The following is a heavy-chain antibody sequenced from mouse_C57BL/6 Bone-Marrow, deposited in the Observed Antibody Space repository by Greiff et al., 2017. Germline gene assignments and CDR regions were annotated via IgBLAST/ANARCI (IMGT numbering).Heavy chain of an antibody. V-gene: IGHV1-9*01. CDR3: ARKGLRLLSEDWFAY. Sequence: VQLQQSGAELMKPGASVKLSCKATGYTFTGSWIEWVKQRPGHGLEWIGEILPGSGSTNYNEKFKGKATFTADRSSNTAYMQLSSLTTEDSAIYYCARKGLRLLSEDWFAYWGQGTLVTVAA. J-gene: IGHJ3*01. D-gene: IGHD2-10*01. CDR2: ILPGSGST. CDR1: GYTFTGSW.